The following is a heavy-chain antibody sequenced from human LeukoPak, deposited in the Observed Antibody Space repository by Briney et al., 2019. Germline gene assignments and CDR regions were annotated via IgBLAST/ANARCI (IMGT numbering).Heavy chain of an antibody. D-gene: IGHD4/OR15-4a*01. Sequence: ASVKVSCKASGGTFRNYAISWVRQAPGQGLEWMGWISTYNGNANYAQKLQGRVTMTTDTSTSTVYMELRSLRSDDTAVYYCAKSAYGANFFDSWGQGTLVTVSS. CDR1: GGTFRNYA. J-gene: IGHJ4*02. CDR3: AKSAYGANFFDS. CDR2: ISTYNGNA. V-gene: IGHV1-18*01.